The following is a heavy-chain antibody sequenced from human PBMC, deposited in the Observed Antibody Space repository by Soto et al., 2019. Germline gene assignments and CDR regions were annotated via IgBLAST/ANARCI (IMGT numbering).Heavy chain of an antibody. V-gene: IGHV3-23*01. CDR3: AKRKGYSSGWYPDDY. D-gene: IGHD6-19*01. CDR1: GFTFSSYA. J-gene: IGHJ4*02. Sequence: QAGGSLRLSCAASGFTFSSYAMSWVRQAPGKGLEWVSAISGSGGSTYYADSVKGRFTISRDNSKNTLYLQMNSLRAEDTAVHYCAKRKGYSSGWYPDDYWGQGTLVTVSS. CDR2: ISGSGGST.